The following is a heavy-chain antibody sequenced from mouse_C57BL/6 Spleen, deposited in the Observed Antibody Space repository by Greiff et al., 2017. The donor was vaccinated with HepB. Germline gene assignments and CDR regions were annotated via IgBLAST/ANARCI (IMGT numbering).Heavy chain of an antibody. D-gene: IGHD1-1*01. J-gene: IGHJ1*03. V-gene: IGHV1-69*01. CDR2: IDPSDSYT. Sequence: QVQLQQPGAELVMPGASVKLSCKASGYTFTSYWMHWVKQRPGQGLEWIGEIDPSDSYTNYNQKFKGKSTLTVDKSSSTAYMQLSSRTSEDSAVYYCARWRMTTVVQRNFDVWGTGTTVTVSS. CDR3: ARWRMTTVVQRNFDV. CDR1: GYTFTSYW.